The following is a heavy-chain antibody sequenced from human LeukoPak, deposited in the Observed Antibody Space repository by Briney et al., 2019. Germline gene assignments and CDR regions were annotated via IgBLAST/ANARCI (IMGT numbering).Heavy chain of an antibody. J-gene: IGHJ5*02. CDR1: GFIFSSYS. CDR2: ISSGSSYI. V-gene: IGHV3-21*01. Sequence: PGGSLRLSCAASGFIFSSYSMNWVRQAPGKGLEWVSSISSGSSYIYYADSVKGRFTISRDNAKNSLYLQMNSLRAEDMAGYYCARAGNYYGRHTNWFDPWGQGTLVTVSS. CDR3: ARAGNYYGRHTNWFDP. D-gene: IGHD3-10*01.